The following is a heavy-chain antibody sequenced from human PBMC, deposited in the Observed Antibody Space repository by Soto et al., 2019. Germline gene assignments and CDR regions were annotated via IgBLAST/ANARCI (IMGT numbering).Heavy chain of an antibody. CDR1: GFTFSSYA. Sequence: PRGSLRLSCAASGFTFSSYAMSWVRQAPGKGLEWVSAISGSGGSTYYADSVKGRFTISRDNSKNTLYLQMNSLRAEDTAVYYCAKPLDYDILTGHDYWGQETLVTVSS. CDR3: AKPLDYDILTGHDY. J-gene: IGHJ4*02. D-gene: IGHD3-9*01. CDR2: ISGSGGST. V-gene: IGHV3-23*01.